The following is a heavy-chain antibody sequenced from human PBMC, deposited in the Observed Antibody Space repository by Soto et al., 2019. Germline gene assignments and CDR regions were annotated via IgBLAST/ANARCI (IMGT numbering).Heavy chain of an antibody. V-gene: IGHV1-18*04. CDR2: ISAYNGNT. CDR1: GYPFTSYG. J-gene: IGHJ5*02. Sequence: GSVKVSFKASGYPFTSYGISLVRRAPGQGLEWMGWISAYNGNTNYAQKLQGRVTMTTDTSTSTAYMELRSLRSDDTAVYYCARGVIVVVPAEEPGWFDPWGQGTLVTVSS. CDR3: ARGVIVVVPAEEPGWFDP. D-gene: IGHD2-2*01.